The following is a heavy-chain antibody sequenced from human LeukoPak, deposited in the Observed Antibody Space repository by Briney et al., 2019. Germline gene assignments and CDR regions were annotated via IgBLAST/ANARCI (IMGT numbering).Heavy chain of an antibody. CDR2: IYYSGST. V-gene: IGHV4-39*07. J-gene: IGHJ5*02. Sequence: SETLSLTCTVSGGSISSSSYYWGWIRQPPGKGLEWIGSIYYSGSTYYNPSLKSRVTISVDTSKNQFSLKLSSVTAADTAVYYCARDWRITMYFWFDPWGQGTLVTVSS. D-gene: IGHD3-10*02. CDR1: GGSISSSSYY. CDR3: ARDWRITMYFWFDP.